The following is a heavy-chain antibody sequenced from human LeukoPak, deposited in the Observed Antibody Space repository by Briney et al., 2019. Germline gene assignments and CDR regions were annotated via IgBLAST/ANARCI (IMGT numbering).Heavy chain of an antibody. D-gene: IGHD3-16*01. Sequence: GGSLRLSCAASGFTFRAYDMQWVRQPIGAGLQSVSAIGTAGDTFYAGSVKGRFTISRDNSKNTLYLQMNSLRAEDTAVYYCAKGKSPSKRGGMGYWGQGTLVTVSS. CDR1: GFTFRAYD. CDR3: AKGKSPSKRGGMGY. CDR2: IGTAGDT. V-gene: IGHV3-13*01. J-gene: IGHJ4*02.